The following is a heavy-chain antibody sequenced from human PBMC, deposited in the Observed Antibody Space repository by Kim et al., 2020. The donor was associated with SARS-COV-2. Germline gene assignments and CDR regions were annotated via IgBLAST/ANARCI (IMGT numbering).Heavy chain of an antibody. D-gene: IGHD3-10*01. CDR3: ARRIWFGELLHDY. CDR1: GGSISSSSYY. CDR2: IYYSGST. Sequence: SETLSLTCTVSGGSISSSSYYWGWIRQPPGKGLEWIGSIYYSGSTYYNPSLKSRVTISVDTSKNQFSLKLSSVTAADTAVYYCARRIWFGELLHDYWGQGTLVTVSS. V-gene: IGHV4-39*01. J-gene: IGHJ4*02.